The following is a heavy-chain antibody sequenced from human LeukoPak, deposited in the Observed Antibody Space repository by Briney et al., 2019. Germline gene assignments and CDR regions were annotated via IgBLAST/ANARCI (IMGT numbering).Heavy chain of an antibody. D-gene: IGHD1-14*01. V-gene: IGHV4-34*01. J-gene: IGHJ6*03. Sequence: SETLSLTCAVSGGSFSDSYWKWIRQRPGKGLEWIGEIHHSGTTNFNPSLQSRVSISVDTAKNQFFLRVASMTAADTALYYCARGRKVSGVRRINWARHENYFFYYIDVWGKGTSVSVSS. CDR1: GGSFSDSY. CDR3: ARGRKVSGVRRINWARHENYFFYYIDV. CDR2: IHHSGTT.